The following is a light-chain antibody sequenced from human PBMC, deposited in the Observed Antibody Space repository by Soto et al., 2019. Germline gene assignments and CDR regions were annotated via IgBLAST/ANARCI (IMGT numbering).Light chain of an antibody. J-gene: IGLJ1*01. Sequence: QSVLTQPPSASGSLGQSVTISCTGTSSDVGGYDYVSWYQQHPCKAPKLMIYEVTKRPPGVHDRFSCSKSGNTAALTVSVLLPDDESDYYCGSYAGNNKIFGTRTQVTVL. CDR2: EVT. V-gene: IGLV2-8*01. CDR1: SSDVGGYDY. CDR3: GSYAGNNKI.